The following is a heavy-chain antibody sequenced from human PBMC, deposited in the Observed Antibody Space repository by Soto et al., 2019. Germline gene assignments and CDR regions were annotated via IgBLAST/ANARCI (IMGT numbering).Heavy chain of an antibody. CDR1: GYSFTSYW. Sequence: PGESLKISCKGSGYSFTSYWIGWVRQMPGKGLEWMGIIYPGDSDTRYSPSFQGQVTISADKSISTAYLQWSSLKASDTAMYYCARHVPDIVATRDWFDPWGQGTLVTVSS. D-gene: IGHD5-12*01. V-gene: IGHV5-51*01. CDR3: ARHVPDIVATRDWFDP. J-gene: IGHJ5*02. CDR2: IYPGDSDT.